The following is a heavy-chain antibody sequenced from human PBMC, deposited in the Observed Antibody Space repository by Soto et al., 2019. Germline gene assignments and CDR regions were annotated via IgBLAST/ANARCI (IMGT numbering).Heavy chain of an antibody. Sequence: SETLSLTCTVSGGSISSGGYYWSWIRQHPGKGLEWIGYIYYSGSTYYNPSLKSRVTISVDTSKNQFSLKLSSVTAADTAVYYCARVMYYYDRRGNYRNYYYYGMDVWGQGTTVTVSS. D-gene: IGHD3-22*01. V-gene: IGHV4-31*03. CDR2: IYYSGST. CDR1: GGSISSGGYY. J-gene: IGHJ6*02. CDR3: ARVMYYYDRRGNYRNYYYYGMDV.